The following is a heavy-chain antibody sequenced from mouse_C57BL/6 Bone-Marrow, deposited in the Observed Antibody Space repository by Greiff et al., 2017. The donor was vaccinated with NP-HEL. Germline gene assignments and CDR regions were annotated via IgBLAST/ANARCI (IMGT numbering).Heavy chain of an antibody. V-gene: IGHV15-2*01. J-gene: IGHJ1*03. CDR2: ILPSIGRT. CDR3: ARKDYGSRYFDV. D-gene: IGHD1-1*01. CDR1: DSEVFPIAY. Sequence: VQLQESGSELRSPGSSVKLSCKDFDSEVFPIAYMSWVRQKPGHGFEWIGGILPSIGRTIYGEKFEDKATLDADTLSNTAYLELNSLTSEDSAIYYCARKDYGSRYFDVWGTGTTVTVSS.